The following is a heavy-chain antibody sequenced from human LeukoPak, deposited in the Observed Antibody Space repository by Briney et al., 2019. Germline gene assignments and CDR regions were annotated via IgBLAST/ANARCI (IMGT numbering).Heavy chain of an antibody. D-gene: IGHD6-13*01. J-gene: IGHJ4*02. CDR3: AREYSSTWSDPHFDY. Sequence: GGSLRLSCVASEFMFSTYWMSWVRQAPGKGLEWVATINQDGREKYYVDSVKGRFTISRDNAKNSLYLQMNSLRAEDTAVYYCAREYSSTWSDPHFDYWGQGSLVTVSS. CDR1: EFMFSTYW. V-gene: IGHV3-7*01. CDR2: INQDGREK.